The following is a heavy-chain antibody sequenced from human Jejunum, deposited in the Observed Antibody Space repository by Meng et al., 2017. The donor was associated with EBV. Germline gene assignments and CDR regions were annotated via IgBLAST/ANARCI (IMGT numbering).Heavy chain of an antibody. CDR3: AGLRYSGYDRAFDY. CDR2: IYYSGST. CDR1: GGSVNSGNVY. V-gene: IGHV4-61*01. D-gene: IGHD5-12*01. Sequence: VQVQDAGPGLVKPPETLSLTCPVSGGSVNSGNVYWSWIRQPPGKGLEWIGYIYYSGSTNYIPSLKSRVTISLDTSKNQFSLKLSSVTAADTAVYYCAGLRYSGYDRAFDYWGQGALVTVSS. J-gene: IGHJ4*02.